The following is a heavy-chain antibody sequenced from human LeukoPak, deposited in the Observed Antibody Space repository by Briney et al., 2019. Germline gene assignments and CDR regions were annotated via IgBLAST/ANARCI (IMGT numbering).Heavy chain of an antibody. D-gene: IGHD2-2*01. J-gene: IGHJ5*02. CDR3: AREPNYCSSTSCYLLNWFDP. Sequence: PSETLSLTCTVSGGSISSGSYYWSWIRQPAGKGLEWIGRIYTSGSTNYNPSLKSRVTISVDTSKNQFSLKLSSVTAADTAVYYCAREPNYCSSTSCYLLNWFDPRGQGTLVTVSS. CDR2: IYTSGST. V-gene: IGHV4-61*02. CDR1: GGSISSGSYY.